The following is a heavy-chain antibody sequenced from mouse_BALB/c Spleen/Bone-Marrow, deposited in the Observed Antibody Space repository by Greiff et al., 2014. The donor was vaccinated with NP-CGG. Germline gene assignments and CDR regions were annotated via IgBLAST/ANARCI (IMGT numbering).Heavy chain of an antibody. J-gene: IGHJ3*01. CDR2: INPSSGYT. CDR1: GYTFTSYT. D-gene: IGHD2-1*01. CDR3: AAGYYGNSGWFAY. V-gene: IGHV1-4*01. Sequence: QVQLKEFGAELARPGASVKMSCKASGYTFTSYTMHWVKQRPGQGLEWIGYINPSSGYTNYNQKFKDKATLTADKSSSTAYMQLSSLTSEDSAVYYCAAGYYGNSGWFAYWGQGTLVTVSA.